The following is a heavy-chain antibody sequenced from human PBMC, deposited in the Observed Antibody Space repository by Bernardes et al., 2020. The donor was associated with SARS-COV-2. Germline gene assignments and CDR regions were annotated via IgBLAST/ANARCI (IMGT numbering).Heavy chain of an antibody. V-gene: IGHV4-59*08. CDR3: ARRKTSGSYEYNWFDP. CDR2: ISYSGNT. D-gene: IGHD1-26*01. J-gene: IGHJ5*02. CDR1: GGSIDNFH. Sequence: SETLSLTCSVSGGSIDNFHWGWIRQSPEKGLEFIGYISYSGNTKYNPSLKSRVAISIDTSKNNFSLKLSSVTAADTAVYYCARRKTSGSYEYNWFDPWGQGTLVTVSS.